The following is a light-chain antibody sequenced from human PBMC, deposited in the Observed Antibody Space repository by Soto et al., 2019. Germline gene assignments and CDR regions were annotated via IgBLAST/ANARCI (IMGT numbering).Light chain of an antibody. Sequence: EIVLTQSPCTLSFSPLERATLSCIASQIVSNTYLAWYQQRPGQAPRLLIYAASSRATGIPDRFSGSGSGTDFNLTISKLESEDFAVYYCQQYGTSPRTFDQGTKVDSK. CDR2: AAS. CDR3: QQYGTSPRT. V-gene: IGKV3-20*01. J-gene: IGKJ1*01. CDR1: QIVSNTY.